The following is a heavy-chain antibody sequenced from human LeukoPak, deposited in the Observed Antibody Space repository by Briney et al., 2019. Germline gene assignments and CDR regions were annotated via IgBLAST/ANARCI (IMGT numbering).Heavy chain of an antibody. CDR2: IYYSGST. CDR3: ARLSTYSSSWYYFDY. V-gene: IGHV4-59*08. CDR1: GGSISSYY. J-gene: IGHJ4*02. D-gene: IGHD6-13*01. Sequence: SETLSLTCTVSGGSISSYYWSWIRQPPGKGLEWIGYIYYSGSTNYNPSLKSRVTISVDTSKNQFSLKLSSVTAADTAVYYCARLSTYSSSWYYFDYWGQGTLVTVSS.